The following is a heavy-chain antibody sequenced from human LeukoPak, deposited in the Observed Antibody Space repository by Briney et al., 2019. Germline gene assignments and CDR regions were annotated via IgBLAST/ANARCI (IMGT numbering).Heavy chain of an antibody. CDR3: AKVRGGYFDY. Sequence: PGGSLRLSCAASGFTFSSYAMSWIRQAPGKGLEWVSSISGSGGSTHYADSVKGRFTISRDNSKNTLYLQMNSLRAEDTAVYYCAKVRGGYFDYWGQGTLVTVSS. V-gene: IGHV3-23*01. J-gene: IGHJ4*02. CDR2: ISGSGGST. D-gene: IGHD3-10*01. CDR1: GFTFSSYA.